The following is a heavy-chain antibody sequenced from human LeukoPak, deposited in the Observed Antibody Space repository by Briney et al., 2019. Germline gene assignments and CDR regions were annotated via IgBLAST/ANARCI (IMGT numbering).Heavy chain of an antibody. V-gene: IGHV1-69*05. CDR2: IIPIFGTA. CDR1: GGTFSSYA. J-gene: IGHJ4*02. Sequence: SVKVSCKASGGTFSSYAISWVRQAPGQGLEWMGGIIPIFGTANYAQKFQGRVTITTDGSTSTAYMELSSLRSDDTAVYYCARDPETLLWFGELPDYWGQGTLVTVSS. CDR3: ARDPETLLWFGELPDY. D-gene: IGHD3-10*01.